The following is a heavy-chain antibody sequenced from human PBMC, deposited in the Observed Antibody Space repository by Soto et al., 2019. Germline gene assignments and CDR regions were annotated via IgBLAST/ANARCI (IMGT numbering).Heavy chain of an antibody. CDR3: ARRDYYASASLTFDE. J-gene: IGHJ4*02. CDR1: GFSLTNSGVG. D-gene: IGHD3-10*01. V-gene: IGHV2-5*02. Sequence: SGPTLVNPTQTLTLTCTFSGFSLTNSGVGVGWIRQPPGKALEWLALIYWDDDNRYSPSLKSRLTITKDTSKNQVVLTMTNMDPVDTGTYYCARRDYYASASLTFDEWGQGALVTVSS. CDR2: IYWDDDN.